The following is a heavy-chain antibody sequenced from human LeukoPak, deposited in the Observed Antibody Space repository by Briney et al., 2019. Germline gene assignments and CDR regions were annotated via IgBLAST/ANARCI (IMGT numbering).Heavy chain of an antibody. J-gene: IGHJ6*03. V-gene: IGHV1-18*01. Sequence: ASVKVSCKASGYTFTSYGISWVRQAPGQGLEWMGWISAYNGNTNYAQKLQGRVTMTTDTSTSTAYMELRSLRSDDTAVYYCARVGYCSGGSCSSYYYYMDVWGKGTTVTVSS. CDR1: GYTFTSYG. D-gene: IGHD2-15*01. CDR3: ARVGYCSGGSCSSYYYYMDV. CDR2: ISAYNGNT.